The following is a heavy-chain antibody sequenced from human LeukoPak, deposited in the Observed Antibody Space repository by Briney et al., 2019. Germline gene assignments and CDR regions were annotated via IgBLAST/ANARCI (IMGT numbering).Heavy chain of an antibody. V-gene: IGHV4-59*08. J-gene: IGHJ4*02. CDR1: GGSISSYY. CDR3: ARHETTVGEDYYFDY. Sequence: SETLSLTCTVSGGSISSYYWSWIRQPPGKGLEWIGYIYYSGSTNYNPSLKSRVTISVDTSKNQFSLKLSSVTAADTAVYYCARHETTVGEDYYFDYWGQGTLVTVSS. D-gene: IGHD4-23*01. CDR2: IYYSGST.